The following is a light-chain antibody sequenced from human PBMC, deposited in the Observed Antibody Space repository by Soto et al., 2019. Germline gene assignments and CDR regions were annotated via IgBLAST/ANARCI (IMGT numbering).Light chain of an antibody. CDR3: SAWDDSLNGPV. Sequence: QSVLTQPPSASGTPGQRVTISCSGANSNIGSNNVTWYQQLPGTAPKLLIYSNSQRPSGVPDRFSGSKSGTSASLAFSGLQSEDEADYYCSAWDDSLNGPVFGGGTKLTVL. V-gene: IGLV1-44*01. J-gene: IGLJ2*01. CDR2: SNS. CDR1: NSNIGSNN.